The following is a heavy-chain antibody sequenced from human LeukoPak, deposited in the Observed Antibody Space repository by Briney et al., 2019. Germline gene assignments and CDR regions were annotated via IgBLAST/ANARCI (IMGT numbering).Heavy chain of an antibody. V-gene: IGHV4-59*01. D-gene: IGHD1-1*01. CDR3: ARDRLQLQS. CDR2: IYYTGNT. J-gene: IGHJ5*02. Sequence: SETLSLTCTVSGGSISNYYWNWIRQPPGKGLEWIGYIYYTGNTNYNPSLKSRVTISVDTSKNQFSLKLSSVTAADTAVYYCARDRLQLQSWGQGTLVTVSS. CDR1: GGSISNYY.